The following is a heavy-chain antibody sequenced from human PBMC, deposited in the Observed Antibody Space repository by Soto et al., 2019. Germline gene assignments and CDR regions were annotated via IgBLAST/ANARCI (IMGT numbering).Heavy chain of an antibody. J-gene: IGHJ3*02. Sequence: GASVTVSCQASGYTFTSYYMHWVRQAPGQGLEWMGIINPSGGSTSYAQKFQGRVTMTRDTSTSTVYMELSSLRSEDTAVYYCARVGCTNGVCYSLDAFDIWGQGTMVTVSS. CDR3: ARVGCTNGVCYSLDAFDI. CDR2: INPSGGST. V-gene: IGHV1-46*01. CDR1: GYTFTSYY. D-gene: IGHD2-8*01.